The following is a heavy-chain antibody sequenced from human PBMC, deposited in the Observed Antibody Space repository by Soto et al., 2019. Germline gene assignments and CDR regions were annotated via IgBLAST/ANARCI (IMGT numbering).Heavy chain of an antibody. J-gene: IGHJ6*02. CDR1: GYTFTGYY. V-gene: IGHV1-2*04. Sequence: GASVKVSCKAYGYTFTGYYMHWVRQAPGQGLEWMGWINPNSGGTNYAQKFQGWVTMTRDTSISTAYMELSRLRSDDTAVYYCARDLGIAAQDHYYYGMDVWGQGTTVTVSS. CDR3: ARDLGIAAQDHYYYGMDV. CDR2: INPNSGGT. D-gene: IGHD6-6*01.